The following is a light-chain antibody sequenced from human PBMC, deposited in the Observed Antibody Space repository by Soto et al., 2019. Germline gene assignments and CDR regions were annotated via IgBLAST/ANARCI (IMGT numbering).Light chain of an antibody. Sequence: EFLLTQSPCTLSLSPGDRATLPCRASQTVRNKYLAWHQKTPGHAPSLLIHGASNRATGIPDRFSGSGSGTYFTLTISRLEPEYFPVYYCQQYGTSVTFGQGTKVDIK. CDR3: QQYGTSVT. CDR1: QTVRNKY. J-gene: IGKJ1*01. CDR2: GAS. V-gene: IGKV3-20*01.